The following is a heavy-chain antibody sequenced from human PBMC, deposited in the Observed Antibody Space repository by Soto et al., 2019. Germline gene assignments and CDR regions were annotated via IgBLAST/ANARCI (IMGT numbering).Heavy chain of an antibody. Sequence: QVQLQESGPGLVKPSGTLSLTCAVSGGSISSSNWWSWVRQPPGKGLEWIGEIYHSGSTNYNPSLKHRVTISVNKSKTQFSLKLSSVAAADTAVYYCERALITIVRAVINHGYYGMDVWGQGTTVTDTS. D-gene: IGHD3-10*01. J-gene: IGHJ6*02. V-gene: IGHV4-4*02. CDR2: IYHSGST. CDR1: GGSISSSNW. CDR3: ERALITIVRAVINHGYYGMDV.